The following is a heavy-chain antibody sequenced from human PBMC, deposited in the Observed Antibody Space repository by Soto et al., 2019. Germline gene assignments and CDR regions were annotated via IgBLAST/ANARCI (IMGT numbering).Heavy chain of an antibody. Sequence: PRLSCAASGFTVSSNYMSWVRQAPGKGLEWVSVIYSGGSTYYADSAKGRFTISRDNSKNTLYLQMNSLRAEDTAVYYCARGVEMATIGAYYYYGMDVWGQGTTVTVSS. V-gene: IGHV3-53*01. CDR1: GFTVSSNY. J-gene: IGHJ6*02. D-gene: IGHD5-12*01. CDR2: IYSGGST. CDR3: ARGVEMATIGAYYYYGMDV.